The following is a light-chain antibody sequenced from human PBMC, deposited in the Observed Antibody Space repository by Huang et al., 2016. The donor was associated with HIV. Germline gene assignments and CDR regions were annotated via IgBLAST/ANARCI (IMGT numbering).Light chain of an antibody. CDR1: QSVSSN. J-gene: IGKJ2*01. CDR3: QQYNNWPPVT. V-gene: IGKV3D-15*01. Sequence: EVVMTQSPATLSVSPGERATLSCRASQSVSSNLAWYQQNPGQAPRPRIYGASSRAPCIPARFSGRGSGTEFTLTISSLQSEDFAVYYCQQYNNWPPVTFGQGTKLEIK. CDR2: GAS.